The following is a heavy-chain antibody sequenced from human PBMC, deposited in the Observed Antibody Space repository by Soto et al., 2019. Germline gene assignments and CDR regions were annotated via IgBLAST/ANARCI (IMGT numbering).Heavy chain of an antibody. CDR1: GYTFTNYG. D-gene: IGHD3-16*01. V-gene: IGHV1-18*01. Sequence: ASVKVSCKASGYTFTNYGVSWVRQAPGQGLEWMGWISADTGNTNYAQKLQGRVTMTTDTSTNTAYMELRSLRSEDTAVYFCAGGAAHTATWMGDWGQGTLVTVSS. J-gene: IGHJ4*02. CDR3: AGGAAHTATWMGD. CDR2: ISADTGNT.